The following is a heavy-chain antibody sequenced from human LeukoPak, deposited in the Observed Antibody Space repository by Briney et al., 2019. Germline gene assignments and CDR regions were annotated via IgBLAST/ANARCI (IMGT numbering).Heavy chain of an antibody. CDR3: ARHRGEVPAAIHWFDP. Sequence: PSETLSLTCAVYGGSFSSYYWSWIRQPPGKGLEWIGYIYYSGSTNYNPSLKSRVTISVDTSKNQFSLKLSSVTAADTAVYYCARHRGEVPAAIHWFDPWGQGTLVTVSS. D-gene: IGHD2-2*01. J-gene: IGHJ5*02. V-gene: IGHV4-59*08. CDR1: GGSFSSYY. CDR2: IYYSGST.